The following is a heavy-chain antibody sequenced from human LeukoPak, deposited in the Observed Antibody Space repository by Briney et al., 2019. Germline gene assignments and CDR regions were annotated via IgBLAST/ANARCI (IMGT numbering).Heavy chain of an antibody. CDR3: ARGGASSIPLDY. V-gene: IGHV4-61*01. CDR1: GGSIGGSSY. Sequence: PSETLSLTCTVSGGSIGGSSYWSWIRQPPGKGPEWIGHISNSGSTYYSPSLSSRVTISLDTSKNQFSLKLRSVTAADTAVYYCARGGASSIPLDYWGRGTLVTVSS. CDR2: ISNSGST. J-gene: IGHJ4*02. D-gene: IGHD1-26*01.